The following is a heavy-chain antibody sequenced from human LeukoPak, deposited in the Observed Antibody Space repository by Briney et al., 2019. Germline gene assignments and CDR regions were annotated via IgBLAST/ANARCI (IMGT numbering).Heavy chain of an antibody. Sequence: GGSLRLSCEASGFSLSTYFLSWIRQAPGKGLEWASYITNSGRSTKYADAVKGRFTISRDNAKQSVYLEMTDLRAEDTAVYYRAREASGYYHVFDSWGQGTLVTVSS. V-gene: IGHV3-11*04. CDR3: AREASGYYHVFDS. CDR2: ITNSGRST. D-gene: IGHD3-3*01. J-gene: IGHJ4*02. CDR1: GFSLSTYF.